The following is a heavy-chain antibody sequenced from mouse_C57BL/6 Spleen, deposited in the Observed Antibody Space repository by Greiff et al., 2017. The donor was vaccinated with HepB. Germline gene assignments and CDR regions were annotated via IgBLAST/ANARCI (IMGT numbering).Heavy chain of an antibody. J-gene: IGHJ2*01. D-gene: IGHD2-1*01. CDR2: IYPRDGST. Sequence: VQLQQSDAELVKPGASVKISCKVSGYTFTDHTIHWMKQRPEQGLEWIGYIYPRDGSTKYNEKFKGKATLTADKSSSTAYMQLNSLTSEDSAVYFSARRLIYYGNVWDFDYWGQGTTLTVSS. CDR3: ARRLIYYGNVWDFDY. V-gene: IGHV1-78*01. CDR1: GYTFTDHT.